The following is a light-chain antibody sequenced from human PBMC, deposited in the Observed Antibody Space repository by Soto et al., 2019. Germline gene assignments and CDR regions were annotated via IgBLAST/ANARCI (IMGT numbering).Light chain of an antibody. V-gene: IGKV1-17*03. CDR3: QQRSNWPPHT. J-gene: IGKJ2*01. CDR1: QGISNY. Sequence: DIQMTQSPSAMSASVGDRVTITCRASQGISNYLAWFQQKPGKVPKRLIYAASSLQSGVPLRFSGSGSGTEFTLTISSLQPEDFAVYFCQQRSNWPPHTFGQGTKLQIK. CDR2: AAS.